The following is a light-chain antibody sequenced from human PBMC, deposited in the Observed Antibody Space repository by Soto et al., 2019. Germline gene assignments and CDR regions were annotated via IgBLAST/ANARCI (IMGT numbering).Light chain of an antibody. J-gene: IGLJ2*01. CDR1: TSNIGTYT. CDR3: AAWDDSLDVPT. CDR2: GSD. V-gene: IGLV1-44*01. Sequence: QSVLSQPPSTSGTPGQRVTISCSGGTSNIGTYTVSWYQQFPETAPRLLIYGSDRRPSGVPDRFSGSKSGTSASLSIGGLHPEDEAHYYCAAWDDSLDVPTFGGGTKLTVL.